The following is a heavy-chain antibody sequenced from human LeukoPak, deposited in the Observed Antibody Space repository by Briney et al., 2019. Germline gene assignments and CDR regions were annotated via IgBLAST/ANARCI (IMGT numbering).Heavy chain of an antibody. CDR1: GGSISSYY. J-gene: IGHJ3*02. CDR3: ARGTGWYGRPDAFDI. D-gene: IGHD2-15*01. Sequence: SETLSLTCTVSGGSISSYYWSWIRQPPGKGLEWIGYIYYSGSTNYNPSLKSRVTISVDTSKTQFSLKLSSVTAADTAVYYCARGTGWYGRPDAFDIWGQGTMVTVSS. CDR2: IYYSGST. V-gene: IGHV4-59*01.